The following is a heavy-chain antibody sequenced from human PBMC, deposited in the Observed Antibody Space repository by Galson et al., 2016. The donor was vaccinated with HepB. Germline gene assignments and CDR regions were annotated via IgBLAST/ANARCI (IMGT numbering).Heavy chain of an antibody. CDR3: VRDFKLGAPDYMDV. D-gene: IGHD1-26*01. V-gene: IGHV3-30-3*01. CDR1: GFTFSDWD. Sequence: SPRPSCAASGFTFSDWDFHWVRQAPGKGLDGVAVISKTGDTTFYGDSVNGRLTITRDNSKNTVDLQIHSLGSEDAAVYFCVRDFKLGAPDYMDVWGKGTTVTVS. CDR2: ISKTGDTT. J-gene: IGHJ6*03.